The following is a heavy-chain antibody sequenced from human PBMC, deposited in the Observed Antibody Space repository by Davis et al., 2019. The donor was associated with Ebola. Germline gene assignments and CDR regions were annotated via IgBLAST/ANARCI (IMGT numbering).Heavy chain of an antibody. CDR2: INEDGSAK. V-gene: IGHV3-7*01. CDR3: GRSMDV. J-gene: IGHJ6*02. Sequence: PGGSLRLACEGPGFTLSIYWMSWVRQAPGKGLEWVANINEDGSAKYYADSVRGRFTISRDNAKNSLSLQMNSLRAEDTAVYFCGRSMDVWGQGTTVTVSS. CDR1: GFTLSIYW.